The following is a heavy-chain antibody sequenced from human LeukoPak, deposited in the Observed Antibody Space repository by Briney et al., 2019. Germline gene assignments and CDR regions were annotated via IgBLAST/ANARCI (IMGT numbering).Heavy chain of an antibody. CDR1: GFTFSSYA. J-gene: IGHJ4*02. Sequence: GGSLRLSCAASGFTFSSYAMSWVRQAPGKGLEWVSAISGSGGSTYYADSVKGRFTISRDNSKNTLYLQMNSLRAEDTALYYCARAPFYYDSSGYPYFDYWGQGTLVTVSS. CDR3: ARAPFYYDSSGYPYFDY. CDR2: ISGSGGST. D-gene: IGHD3-22*01. V-gene: IGHV3-23*01.